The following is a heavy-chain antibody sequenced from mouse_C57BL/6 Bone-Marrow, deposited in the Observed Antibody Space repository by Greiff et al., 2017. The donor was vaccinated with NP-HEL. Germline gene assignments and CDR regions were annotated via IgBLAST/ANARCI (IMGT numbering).Heavy chain of an antibody. J-gene: IGHJ4*01. V-gene: IGHV1-64*01. CDR2: IHPNSGST. Sequence: QVHVKQPGAELVKPGASVKLSCKASGYTFTSYWMHWVKQRPGQGLEWIGMIHPNSGSTNYNEKFKSKATLTVDKSSSTAYMQLSSLTSEDSAVYYCAKGPITTVVEGYAMDYWGQGTSVTVSS. CDR1: GYTFTSYW. D-gene: IGHD1-1*01. CDR3: AKGPITTVVEGYAMDY.